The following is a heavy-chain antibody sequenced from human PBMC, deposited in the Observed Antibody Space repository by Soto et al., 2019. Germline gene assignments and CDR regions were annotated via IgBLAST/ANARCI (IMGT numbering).Heavy chain of an antibody. Sequence: PSETLSLTCAVYGGSFSGYYWSWIRQPPGKGLEWIGEINHSGSTNYNPSLKSRVTISVDTSKNQFSLKLSSVTAADTAVYYCARAVRFLEWLLYSYYGMDVWGQGTMVTVSS. CDR2: INHSGST. D-gene: IGHD3-3*01. CDR3: ARAVRFLEWLLYSYYGMDV. CDR1: GGSFSGYY. V-gene: IGHV4-34*01. J-gene: IGHJ6*02.